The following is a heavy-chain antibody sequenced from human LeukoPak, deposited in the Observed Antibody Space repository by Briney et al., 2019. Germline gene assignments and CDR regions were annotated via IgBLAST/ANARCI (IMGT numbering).Heavy chain of an antibody. CDR2: ISSSSSYI. D-gene: IGHD3-22*01. V-gene: IGHV3-21*01. CDR1: GFTFSSYS. CDR3: ARSLYYDSSGYYGNTFDY. Sequence: PGGSLRLSCAASGFTFSSYSMNWVRQAPGKGLEWVSSISSSSSYIYYADSVKGRFTISRDNAKNSLYLQMNSLRAEDTAVYYYARSLYYDSSGYYGNTFDYWGQGTPVTVSS. J-gene: IGHJ4*02.